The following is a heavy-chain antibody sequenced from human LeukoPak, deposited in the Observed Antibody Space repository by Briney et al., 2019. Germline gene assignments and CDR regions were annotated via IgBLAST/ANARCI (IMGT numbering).Heavy chain of an antibody. V-gene: IGHV3-7*01. Sequence: PGGSLRLSCAASGFTFSSYWMSWVRQAPGKGLEWVANIKQDGSEKYYVDSVKGRFTISRDNAKNSLYLQMNSLRAEDTAVYYCARDQDGDYLQDAFDIWGQGTMVTVSS. D-gene: IGHD4-17*01. CDR1: GFTFSSYW. J-gene: IGHJ3*02. CDR2: IKQDGSEK. CDR3: ARDQDGDYLQDAFDI.